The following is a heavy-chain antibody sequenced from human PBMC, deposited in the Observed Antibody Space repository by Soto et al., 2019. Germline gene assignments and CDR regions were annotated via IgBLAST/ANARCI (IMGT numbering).Heavy chain of an antibody. CDR1: GGSIGSSSNY. D-gene: IGHD2-15*01. CDR2: IYVAGNT. J-gene: IGHJ4*02. Sequence: QLQLQESGPGLVKPSETLSLTCTVSGGSIGSSSNYWGGIRQPPGKGLGWIGRIYVAGNTYYTPSLKSRVTISVDTSKNQFSLKLSSVTAADTAVYYCAREGGRYCSGGSCQVDYWGQGTLVTVSS. V-gene: IGHV4-39*02. CDR3: AREGGRYCSGGSCQVDY.